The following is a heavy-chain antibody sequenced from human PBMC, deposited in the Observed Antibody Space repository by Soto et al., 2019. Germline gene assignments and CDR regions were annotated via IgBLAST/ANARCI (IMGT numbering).Heavy chain of an antibody. V-gene: IGHV1-18*01. Sequence: QVQLVQSGAEVKKPGASVKVSCKASGYTFTSYGISWVRQAPGQGLEWMGGISAYNGNTNYAQKLQGRVTMTTDTSTSKAYMDMRSLRYDDTAVYYCAREMADFWNGYYTAASDYWGQGTLVTVSS. J-gene: IGHJ4*02. D-gene: IGHD3-3*01. CDR1: GYTFTSYG. CDR3: AREMADFWNGYYTAASDY. CDR2: ISAYNGNT.